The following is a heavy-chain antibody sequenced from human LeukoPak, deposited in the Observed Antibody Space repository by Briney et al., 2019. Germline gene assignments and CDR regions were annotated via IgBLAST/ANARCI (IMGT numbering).Heavy chain of an antibody. Sequence: PSETLSLTCTVSGYSISSGYYWGWIRQPPGKGLEWIGSGRTFYNPSLKSRVTISVDTSKNQFSLKLTSVTAADTAVYYCARAINDYSNYEVLTDNWFDPWGQGTLVTVSS. J-gene: IGHJ5*02. CDR3: ARAINDYSNYEVLTDNWFDP. CDR1: GYSISSGYY. CDR2: GRT. V-gene: IGHV4-38-2*02. D-gene: IGHD4-11*01.